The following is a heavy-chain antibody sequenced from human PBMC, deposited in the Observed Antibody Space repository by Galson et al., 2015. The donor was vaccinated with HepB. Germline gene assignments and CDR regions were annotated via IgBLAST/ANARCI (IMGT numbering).Heavy chain of an antibody. CDR1: GYTFTSYY. Sequence: SVKVSCKASGYTFTSYYMHWVRQAPGQGLEWMGIINPSGGSTSYAQKFQGRVTTTRDTSTSTVYMELSSLRSEDTAVYYCVNGGNSGVWFDPWGQGTLVTVSS. CDR2: INPSGGST. D-gene: IGHD4-23*01. J-gene: IGHJ5*02. CDR3: VNGGNSGVWFDP. V-gene: IGHV1-46*01.